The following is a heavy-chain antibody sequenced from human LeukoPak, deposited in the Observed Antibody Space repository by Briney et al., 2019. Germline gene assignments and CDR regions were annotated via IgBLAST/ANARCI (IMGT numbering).Heavy chain of an antibody. J-gene: IGHJ5*02. V-gene: IGHV1-69*01. CDR3: ASGYSSGWYWQGNT. CDR2: IIPIFGTA. Sequence: SVKVSCKASGGTFSSYAISWVRQAPGQGLEWMGGIIPIFGTANYAQKFQGRVTITADESTSTAYMELSSLRSEDTAVYYCASGYSSGWYWQGNTWGQGTLVTVSS. D-gene: IGHD6-19*01. CDR1: GGTFSSYA.